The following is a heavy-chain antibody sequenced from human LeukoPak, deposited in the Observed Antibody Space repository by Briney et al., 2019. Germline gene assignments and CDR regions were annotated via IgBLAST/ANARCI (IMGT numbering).Heavy chain of an antibody. V-gene: IGHV3-48*01. Sequence: GGSLRLSCAASGFTFSSMNWVRQAPGKGLEWVSYISSSSSTIYYADSVKGRFTISRGNAKNTLYLQMNSLRAEDTAVYYCAREDSSSWPPYFDYWGQGTLVTVSS. D-gene: IGHD6-13*01. CDR3: AREDSSSWPPYFDY. CDR1: GFTFSS. CDR2: ISSSSSTI. J-gene: IGHJ4*02.